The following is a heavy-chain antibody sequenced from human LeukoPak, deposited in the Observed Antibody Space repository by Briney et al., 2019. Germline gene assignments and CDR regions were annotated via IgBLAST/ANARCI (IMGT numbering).Heavy chain of an antibody. Sequence: GGSLRLSCTVSGFTFSDYYMSWVRQAPGKGLEWVSYISSDSGTIYYADSVKGRFTISRDNAKNSLYLQMNGLRAEDTAVYYCARPRRDSSGYYSGYYYYYYMDVWGKGTTVTVSS. CDR3: ARPRRDSSGYYSGYYYYYYMDV. CDR1: GFTFSDYY. J-gene: IGHJ6*03. CDR2: ISSDSGTI. V-gene: IGHV3-11*04. D-gene: IGHD3-22*01.